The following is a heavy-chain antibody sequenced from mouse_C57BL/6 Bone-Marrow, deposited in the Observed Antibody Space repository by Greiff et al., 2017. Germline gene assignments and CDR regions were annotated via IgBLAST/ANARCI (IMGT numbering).Heavy chain of an antibody. Sequence: VKLQESGAELARPGASVKMSCKASGYTFTSYTMHWVKQRPGQGLEWIGYINPSSGYTKYNQKFKDKATLTADKSSTTAYMPLSSLTSEDSAVYYCSRLEASPLDYWGQGTTLTVSS. CDR2: INPSSGYT. CDR3: SRLEASPLDY. D-gene: IGHD6-1*01. J-gene: IGHJ2*01. V-gene: IGHV1-4*01. CDR1: GYTFTSYT.